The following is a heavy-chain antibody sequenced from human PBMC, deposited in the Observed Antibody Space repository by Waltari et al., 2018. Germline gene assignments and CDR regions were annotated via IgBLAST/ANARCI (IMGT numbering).Heavy chain of an antibody. D-gene: IGHD2-15*01. J-gene: IGHJ4*02. CDR3: ARDFGYSSAD. Sequence: QVRLQESGPGLVKSSQTLSLPCTVSGGSISNANYYWSWSRQSPGKGLEWIGDIYYNGNTNYNPSLKSRITISVDTSKNQFSLKLTSVTAADTAVYYCARDFGYSSADWGQGILVTVSS. CDR1: GGSISNANYY. CDR2: IYYNGNT. V-gene: IGHV4-30-4*01.